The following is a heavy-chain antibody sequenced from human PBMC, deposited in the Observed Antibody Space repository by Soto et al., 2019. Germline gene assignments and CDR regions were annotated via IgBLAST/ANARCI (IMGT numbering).Heavy chain of an antibody. Sequence: WETLSLTCTVSGCSISSYYWSWIRQPPGKGLEWIGYIYYSGSTNYNPSLKSRVTISVDTSKNQFSLKLSSVTAADTAVYYCARPGGDDHGELRTYFDYWGQGTLVTVSS. CDR3: ARPGGDDHGELRTYFDY. CDR2: IYYSGST. V-gene: IGHV4-59*08. D-gene: IGHD4-17*01. CDR1: GCSISSYY. J-gene: IGHJ4*02.